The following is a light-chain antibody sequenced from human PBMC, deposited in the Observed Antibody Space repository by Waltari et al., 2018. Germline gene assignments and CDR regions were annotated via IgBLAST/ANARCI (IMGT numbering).Light chain of an antibody. CDR2: VAS. J-gene: IGKJ4*01. CDR3: QHLNSYPLN. CDR1: QDIHSY. V-gene: IGKV1-9*01. Sequence: DIYLTQSLSFLPASVGARVPITCRASQDIHSYLAWYQLRQGQAPRLIIYVASKLQSGVPSRFSGSGTGTDFTLTISGLQPEDFATYYCQHLNSYPLNFGGGTKVEIK.